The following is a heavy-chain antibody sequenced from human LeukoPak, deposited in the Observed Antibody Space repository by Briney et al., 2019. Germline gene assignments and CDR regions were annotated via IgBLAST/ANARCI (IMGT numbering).Heavy chain of an antibody. CDR3: ARDPAAYGGYGYYFEL. D-gene: IGHD5-12*01. J-gene: IGHJ4*02. CDR2: IYYTGST. Sequence: PSETLSLTCTVSGDSISSYYWSWIRQRPGKGLEWIGYIYYTGSTSFNPSLKSRVTMSVDTSKNQFSLKLDSVTAADTAVYYCARDPAAYGGYGYYFELWGQGILVTVSS. CDR1: GDSISSYY. V-gene: IGHV4-59*01.